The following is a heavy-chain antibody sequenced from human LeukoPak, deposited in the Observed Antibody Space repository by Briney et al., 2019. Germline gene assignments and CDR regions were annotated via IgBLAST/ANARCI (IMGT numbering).Heavy chain of an antibody. CDR2: IYHSGSP. V-gene: IGHV4-4*02. CDR3: ARGVGATITPDFDY. D-gene: IGHD1-26*01. Sequence: PSGTLSLTCAVSGGSISSNNWWGWVRQPPGKGLEWIGEIYHSGSPNYNPSLKSRVTISVDKSRNHFSLNLSSVTAADTAVYYCARGVGATITPDFDYWGQGTLVTVSS. CDR1: GGSISSNNW. J-gene: IGHJ4*02.